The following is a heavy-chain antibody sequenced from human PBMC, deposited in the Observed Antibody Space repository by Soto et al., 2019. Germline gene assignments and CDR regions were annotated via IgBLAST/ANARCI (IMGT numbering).Heavy chain of an antibody. CDR2: ISAYNGNT. CDR3: ARDEWSGYLMGYAFDI. D-gene: IGHD3-3*01. V-gene: IGHV1-18*01. Sequence: VASVKVSCKASGYTFTSYGISWVRQAPGQGLEWMGWISAYNGNTNYAQKLQGRVTMTTDTSTSTAYMELRSLRSDDTAVYYCARDEWSGYLMGYAFDIWGQGTMVTVSS. J-gene: IGHJ3*02. CDR1: GYTFTSYG.